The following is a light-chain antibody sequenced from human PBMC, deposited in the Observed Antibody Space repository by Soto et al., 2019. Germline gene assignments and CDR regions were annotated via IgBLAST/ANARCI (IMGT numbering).Light chain of an antibody. Sequence: QSALTQPASVSGSPGQSITISCTGTSSDIGGYNYVSWYQQHPGKAPKLMIYDVSNRPSGVSGRFSGSRSGNTPSLTISGLQADDEAEYYCGLFTSSATWVFGGGTKLTVL. CDR1: SSDIGGYNY. CDR3: GLFTSSATWV. J-gene: IGLJ2*01. CDR2: DVS. V-gene: IGLV2-14*03.